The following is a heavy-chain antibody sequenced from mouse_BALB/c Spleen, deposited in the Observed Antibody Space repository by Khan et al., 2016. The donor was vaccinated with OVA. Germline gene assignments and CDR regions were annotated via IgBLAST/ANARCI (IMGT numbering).Heavy chain of an antibody. CDR1: GYSFTGYF. CDR3: ARIYRSDFDY. Sequence: VQLKESGPELVKPGASVKISCKASGYSFTGYFMNWVMQSHGKSLEWIGRINPHIGETFYNQKFKGKATLTVDESSSTAHMALRSLASEDSAVYYCARIYRSDFDYLGQGTTRTVSS. D-gene: IGHD1-1*01. J-gene: IGHJ2*01. CDR2: INPHIGET. V-gene: IGHV1-20*02.